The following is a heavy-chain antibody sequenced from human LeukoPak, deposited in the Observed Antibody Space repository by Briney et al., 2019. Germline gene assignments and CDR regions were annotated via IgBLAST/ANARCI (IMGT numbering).Heavy chain of an antibody. CDR2: INHSGST. D-gene: IGHD5-12*01. CDR3: AISLRGYSGYRGYYYYGMDV. J-gene: IGHJ6*02. Sequence: SETLSLTCAVYGGSFSGYYWGWIRQPPGKGLEWIGEINHSGSTNYNPSLKSRVTISVDKSKNQFSLKLSSVTAADTAVYYCAISLRGYSGYRGYYYYGMDVWGQGTTVTVSS. CDR1: GGSFSGYY. V-gene: IGHV4-34*01.